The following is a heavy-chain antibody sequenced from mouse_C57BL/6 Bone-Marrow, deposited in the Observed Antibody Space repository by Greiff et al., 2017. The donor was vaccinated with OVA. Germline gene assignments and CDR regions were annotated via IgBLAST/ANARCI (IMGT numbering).Heavy chain of an antibody. CDR2: INPGSGGT. D-gene: IGHD1-1*01. CDR3: ARDITTVVPHYFDY. V-gene: IGHV1-54*01. Sequence: QVQLQQSGAELVRPGTSVKVSCKASGYAFTNYLIEWVKQRPGQGLEWIGVINPGSGGTNYNEKFKGKAPLTADKSSSTAYMQLSSLTSEDSAVYFCARDITTVVPHYFDYWGQGTTRTVSS. CDR1: GYAFTNYL. J-gene: IGHJ2*01.